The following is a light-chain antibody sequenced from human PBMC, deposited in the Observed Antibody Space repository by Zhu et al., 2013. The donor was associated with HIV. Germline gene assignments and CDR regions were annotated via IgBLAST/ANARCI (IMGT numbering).Light chain of an antibody. V-gene: IGLV3-21*03. Sequence: SYELTQPPSVSVAPGKTARITCGGNNIGSKSVHWYQQKPGQAPTMVVYDDRDRPSGIPERFSGSNSGDTATLTISRVEAGDEADYYCQVWDSDSDHVIFGGGTKLTVL. CDR1: NIGSKS. CDR2: DDR. J-gene: IGLJ2*01. CDR3: QVWDSDSDHVI.